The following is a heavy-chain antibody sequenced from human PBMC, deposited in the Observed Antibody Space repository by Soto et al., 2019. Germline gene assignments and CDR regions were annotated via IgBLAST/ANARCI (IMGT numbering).Heavy chain of an antibody. Sequence: PGGSLRLSCAASGFTFSHYAMSWVRQAPGKGPEWVSCISDSDSNTGGKTDYSDSVKGRFTISRDNSKNTVYLQMNSLRAEDTAVYYCAKDPRPKYCTDDVCYSFFDYWGRGTLVTVSS. CDR1: GFTFSHYA. D-gene: IGHD2-8*01. CDR3: AKDPRPKYCTDDVCYSFFDY. J-gene: IGHJ4*02. CDR2: ISDSDSNTGGKT. V-gene: IGHV3-23*01.